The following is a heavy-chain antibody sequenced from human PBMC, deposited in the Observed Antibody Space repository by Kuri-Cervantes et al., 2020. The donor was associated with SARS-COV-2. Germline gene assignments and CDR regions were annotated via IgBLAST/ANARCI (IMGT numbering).Heavy chain of an antibody. J-gene: IGHJ4*02. CDR2: ISGSGGST. CDR3: AKDTRGSSGYYYDYFDY. CDR1: GFTFSSYA. D-gene: IGHD3-22*01. V-gene: IGHV3-23*01. Sequence: GGSLRLSCAASGFTFSSYAMHWVRQAPGKGLEWVSAISGSGGSTYYADSLKGRFTISRDNSKNTLYLQMNSLRAEDTAVYYCAKDTRGSSGYYYDYFDYWGQGTLVTVSS.